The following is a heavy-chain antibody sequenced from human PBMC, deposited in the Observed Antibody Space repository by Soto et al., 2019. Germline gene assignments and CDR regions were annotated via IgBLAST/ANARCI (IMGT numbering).Heavy chain of an antibody. J-gene: IGHJ5*02. CDR3: ARGEGSSYDRLYNWFDP. V-gene: IGHV3-48*01. D-gene: IGHD6-13*01. CDR1: GFTFSSYS. Sequence: PGGSLRLSCAASGFTFSSYSMNWVRQAPGKGLEWVSYISSSSTIYYADSVKGRFTISRDNAKNSLYLQMNSLRAEDTAVYYCARGEGSSYDRLYNWFDPWGQGTLVTVSS. CDR2: ISSSSTI.